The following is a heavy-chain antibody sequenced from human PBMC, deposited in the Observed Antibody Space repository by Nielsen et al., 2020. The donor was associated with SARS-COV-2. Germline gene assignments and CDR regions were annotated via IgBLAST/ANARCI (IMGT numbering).Heavy chain of an antibody. Sequence: ASVKVSCKVPGDTLTQLTMHWVRQAPGKGLEWMGEFDPQDGEATYAQKLQGRVTMTTDTSTSTAYMELRSLRSDDTAVYYCARDGYYDSIVMDFDYWGQGTLVTVSS. CDR2: FDPQDGEA. CDR1: GDTLTQLT. J-gene: IGHJ4*02. V-gene: IGHV1-24*01. D-gene: IGHD3-22*01. CDR3: ARDGYYDSIVMDFDY.